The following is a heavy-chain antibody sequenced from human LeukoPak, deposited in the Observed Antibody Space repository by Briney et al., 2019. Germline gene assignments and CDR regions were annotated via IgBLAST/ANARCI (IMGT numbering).Heavy chain of an antibody. Sequence: ASVKVSCKASGYTFTGYYMHWVRQAPGQGLEWMGWINPSSGGTNYAQKFQGRVTMTRDTSISTAYMELSRLRSDDTAVYYCARQYYDSSGLNWFDPWGQGTLVTVSS. D-gene: IGHD3-22*01. CDR2: INPSSGGT. V-gene: IGHV1-2*02. CDR1: GYTFTGYY. CDR3: ARQYYDSSGLNWFDP. J-gene: IGHJ5*02.